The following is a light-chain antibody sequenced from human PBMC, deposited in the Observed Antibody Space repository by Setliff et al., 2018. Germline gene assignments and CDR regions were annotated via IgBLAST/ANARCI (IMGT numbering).Light chain of an antibody. CDR1: SSNIGAGYD. CDR3: QSYDSSLSALYV. J-gene: IGLJ1*01. Sequence: QSALTQPPSVSGAPGQRVTISCTGSSSNIGAGYDVHWYQQLPGTASKLLIYGNSNRPSGVPDRFSGSKSGTSASLAITGLQAEDEADYYCQSYDSSLSALYVFGTGTKVTV. V-gene: IGLV1-40*01. CDR2: GNS.